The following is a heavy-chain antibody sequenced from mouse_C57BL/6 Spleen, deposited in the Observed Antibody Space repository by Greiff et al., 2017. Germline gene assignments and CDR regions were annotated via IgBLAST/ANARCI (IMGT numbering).Heavy chain of an antibody. J-gene: IGHJ1*03. CDR1: GYTFTSYW. CDR2: IDPSDSYT. CDR3: ARRADSNYGYFDV. Sequence: QVQLQQPGAELVKPGASVKLSCKASGYTFTSYWMQWVKQRPGQGLEWIGEIDPSDSYTNYNQKFKGKATLTVDTSSSTAYMQLSSLTSEDAAVDYWARRADSNYGYFDVWGTGTTVTVSS. V-gene: IGHV1-50*01. D-gene: IGHD2-5*01.